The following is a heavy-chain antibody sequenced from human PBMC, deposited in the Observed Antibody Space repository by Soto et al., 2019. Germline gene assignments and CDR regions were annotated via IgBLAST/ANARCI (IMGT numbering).Heavy chain of an antibody. CDR3: ARDLRWPAESYYYYGMDV. CDR2: IIPIFGTA. Sequence: SVKVSCKASGGTFSSYAISWVRQAPGQGLELMGGIIPIFGTANYAQKFQGRVTITADKSTSTAYMELSSLRSEDTAVYYCARDLRWPAESYYYYGMDVWGQGTTVTVSS. J-gene: IGHJ6*02. CDR1: GGTFSSYA. D-gene: IGHD2-21*01. V-gene: IGHV1-69*06.